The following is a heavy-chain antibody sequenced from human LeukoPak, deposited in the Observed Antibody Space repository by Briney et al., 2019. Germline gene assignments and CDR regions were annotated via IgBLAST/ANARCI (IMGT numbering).Heavy chain of an antibody. D-gene: IGHD2-2*01. CDR3: ARTLGYCSSTNCYFSFDY. J-gene: IGHJ4*02. CDR2: IKQDGSEK. CDR1: GFTFSGYW. Sequence: GGSLRLSCAASGFTFSGYWMSWVRQAPGKGLEWVANIKQDGSEKYYVDSVKGRFTISRDNAKNSLYLQMNSLRAEDTAVYYCARTLGYCSSTNCYFSFDYGGQGILVTVSS. V-gene: IGHV3-7*04.